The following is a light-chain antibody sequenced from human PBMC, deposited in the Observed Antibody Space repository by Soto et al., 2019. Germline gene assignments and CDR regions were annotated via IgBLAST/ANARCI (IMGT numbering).Light chain of an antibody. CDR3: QQYNNWPPYT. CDR2: GAS. CDR1: QSVSRN. V-gene: IGKV3-15*01. Sequence: EIVMTQSPATLSVSPGERATLFCRASQSVSRNLAWYQQKPGLAPRLLIYGASTRATGIPARFSGSGSGTEFTLTISSLQSEDFAVYYCQQYNNWPPYTFGQGTKLEIK. J-gene: IGKJ2*01.